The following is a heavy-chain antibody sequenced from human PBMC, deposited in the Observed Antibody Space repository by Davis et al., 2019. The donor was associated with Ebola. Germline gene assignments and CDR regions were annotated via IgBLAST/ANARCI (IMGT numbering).Heavy chain of an antibody. J-gene: IGHJ6*04. CDR2: VYYGGNT. V-gene: IGHV4-59*01. Sequence: SETLSLTCTVSGGSISSYFWSWLRQPPGKGLEWIGYVYYGGNTNYNASLKSRVTISLDTSKNQFSLNLRSVTAADTAVYYCARITSDSSAWYFYGMDVWGKGTTVTVSS. CDR1: GGSISSYF. CDR3: ARITSDSSAWYFYGMDV. D-gene: IGHD6-19*01.